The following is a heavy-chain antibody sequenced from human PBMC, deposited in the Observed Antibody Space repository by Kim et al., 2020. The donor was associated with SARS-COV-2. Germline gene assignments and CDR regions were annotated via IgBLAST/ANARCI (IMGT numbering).Heavy chain of an antibody. CDR1: GYTFTSYA. Sequence: ASVKVSCKASGYTFTSYAMHWVRQAPGQRLEWMGWINAGNGNTKYSQKFQGRVTITRDTSASTAYMELSSLRSEDTAVYYCARDLRLAGGYFDYWGQGTLVTVSS. CDR2: INAGNGNT. CDR3: ARDLRLAGGYFDY. J-gene: IGHJ4*02. D-gene: IGHD3-16*01. V-gene: IGHV1-3*01.